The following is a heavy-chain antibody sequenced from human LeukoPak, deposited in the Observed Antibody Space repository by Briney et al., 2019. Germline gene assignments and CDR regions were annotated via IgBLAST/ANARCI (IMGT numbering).Heavy chain of an antibody. J-gene: IGHJ3*02. CDR2: INPNSGGT. V-gene: IGHV1-2*02. Sequence: ASVEVSCKASGYTFTGYYMHWVRQAPGQGLEWMGWINPNSGGTNYAQKFQGRVTMTRDTSISTAYMELSRLRSDDTAVYYCARGGPAMEWLLGEAFDIWGQGTMVTVSS. CDR1: GYTFTGYY. CDR3: ARGGPAMEWLLGEAFDI. D-gene: IGHD3-3*01.